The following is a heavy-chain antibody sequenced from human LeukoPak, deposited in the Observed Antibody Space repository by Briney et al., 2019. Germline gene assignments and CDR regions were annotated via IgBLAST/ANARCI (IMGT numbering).Heavy chain of an antibody. CDR3: ARDRGYSYPSPVDY. Sequence: PGGSLRLSCAASGFTFSSYSMNWVRQAPGKGLEXXXXISSSSSYIYYADSVKGRFTISRDNAKNSLYLQMNSLRAEDTAVYYCARDRGYSYPSPVDYWGQGTLVTVSS. CDR2: ISSSSSYI. V-gene: IGHV3-21*01. J-gene: IGHJ4*02. D-gene: IGHD5-18*01. CDR1: GFTFSSYS.